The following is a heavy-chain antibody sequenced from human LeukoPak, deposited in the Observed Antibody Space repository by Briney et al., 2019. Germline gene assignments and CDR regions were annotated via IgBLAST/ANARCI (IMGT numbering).Heavy chain of an antibody. CDR2: ISYDGSNK. D-gene: IGHD1-26*01. CDR3: AIGRYSGTYTAPEFDY. Sequence: GGSLRLSCAASGFTFSSYGMHWVRQAPGKGLEWVAVISYDGSNKYYADSVKGRFTISRDNSKNTLFLQMDSLTTEDSAVYYCAIGRYSGTYTAPEFDYWGQGTLVTVSS. CDR1: GFTFSSYG. J-gene: IGHJ4*02. V-gene: IGHV3-30*03.